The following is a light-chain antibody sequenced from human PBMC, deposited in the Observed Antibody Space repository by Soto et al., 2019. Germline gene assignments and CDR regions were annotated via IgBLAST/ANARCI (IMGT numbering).Light chain of an antibody. Sequence: EIVLTQSPGTLSLSPGERATLSCRASQSVSSSSLAWYQHKPGQAPRLLIYDASSRATGIPSRFSGSGSGTEFTLTISSLQPDDFATYYCQHYNSYSEAFGQGTKVDIK. CDR2: DAS. V-gene: IGKV3-20*01. CDR3: QHYNSYSEA. CDR1: QSVSSSS. J-gene: IGKJ1*01.